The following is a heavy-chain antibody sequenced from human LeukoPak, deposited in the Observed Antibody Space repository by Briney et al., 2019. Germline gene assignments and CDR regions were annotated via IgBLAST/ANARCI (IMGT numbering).Heavy chain of an antibody. J-gene: IGHJ3*02. D-gene: IGHD3-10*01. CDR2: INSDGSST. Sequence: GESLKISCAASGFTFSSYWMHWVRQDPGKGLVWVSRINSDGSSTSYADSVKGRFTISRDNAKDTLYVQMNSLRAEDTAVYYCSTGSGHAFDIWGRGTMVTVSS. CDR1: GFTFSSYW. CDR3: STGSGHAFDI. V-gene: IGHV3-74*01.